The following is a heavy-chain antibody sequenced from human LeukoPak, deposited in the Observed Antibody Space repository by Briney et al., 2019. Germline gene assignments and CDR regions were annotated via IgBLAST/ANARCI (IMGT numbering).Heavy chain of an antibody. CDR2: INTNAGNP. D-gene: IGHD5-18*01. CDR3: ARVGYSYGYGSLFDY. V-gene: IGHV7-4-1*02. CDR1: GYTFTSYA. J-gene: IGHJ4*02. Sequence: ASVKVSCKASGYTFTSYAMNWVRQAPGQGLEWMGWINTNAGNPTYAQGFTGRFVFSLDTSVSTAYLQISSLKAEDTAVYYCARVGYSYGYGSLFDYWGQGTLVTVSS.